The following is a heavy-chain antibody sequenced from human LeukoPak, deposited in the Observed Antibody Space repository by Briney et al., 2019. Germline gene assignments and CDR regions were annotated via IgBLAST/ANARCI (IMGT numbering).Heavy chain of an antibody. V-gene: IGHV4-59*01. J-gene: IGHJ4*02. Sequence: PSETLSLTCTVSGGSISSYYWSWIRHRPGTGLEWIGYIYYSGSTNYNPSLKSRVTISVDTSKNQFSLKLSSVTAADTAVYYCARVAMVTGYYFDYWGQGPRVTVSS. CDR1: GGSISSYY. CDR2: IYYSGST. D-gene: IGHD5-18*01. CDR3: ARVAMVTGYYFDY.